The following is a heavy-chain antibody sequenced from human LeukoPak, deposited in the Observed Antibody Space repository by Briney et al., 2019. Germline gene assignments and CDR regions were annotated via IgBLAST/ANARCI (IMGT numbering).Heavy chain of an antibody. CDR2: IYSTGGTT. D-gene: IGHD2-15*01. CDR3: AKNGDRGAYCTGGTCYPYFYYYMDV. Sequence: GSPRHSPAASVITSSSSGISTVPPAPGKGGGRGSHIYSTGGTTYSAESLKRGVTLSRDNSTNTLYLQMNSLRAEDTAIYYCAKNGDRGAYCTGGTCYPYFYYYMDVWGKGTTVTI. J-gene: IGHJ6*03. V-gene: IGHV3-23*01. CDR1: VITSSSSG.